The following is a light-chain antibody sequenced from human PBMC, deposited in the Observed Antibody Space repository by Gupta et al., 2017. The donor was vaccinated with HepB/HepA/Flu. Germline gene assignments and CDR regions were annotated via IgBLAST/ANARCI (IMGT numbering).Light chain of an antibody. V-gene: IGKV1-12*01. CDR2: SSS. Sequence: DIQMTQSPSSVSASVGDRVTITCRASQGISRWLAWYQQKPGKAPNLLIYSSSMLHSGVPSRFSGRASGTDFTLTISMLHPEDFATYYSQQSKTYPLTFGHGTKVEIK. J-gene: IGKJ3*01. CDR3: QQSKTYPLT. CDR1: QGISRW.